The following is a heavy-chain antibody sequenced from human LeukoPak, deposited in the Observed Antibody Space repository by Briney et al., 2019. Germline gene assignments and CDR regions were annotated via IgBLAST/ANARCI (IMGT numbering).Heavy chain of an antibody. CDR2: IWYDGSNK. D-gene: IGHD6-13*01. CDR1: GFTFSSYG. Sequence: PGGSLRLSCAASGFTFSSYGMHWVRQAPGKGLVWVAVIWYDGSNKYYADSVKGRFTISRDNSKNTLHLQMNSLRAEDTAVYYCARGQQLVRQKYYYYYGMDVWGKGTTVTVSS. J-gene: IGHJ6*04. CDR3: ARGQQLVRQKYYYYYGMDV. V-gene: IGHV3-33*01.